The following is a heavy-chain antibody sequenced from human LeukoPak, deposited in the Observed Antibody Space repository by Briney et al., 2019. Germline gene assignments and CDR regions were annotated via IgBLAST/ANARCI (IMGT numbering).Heavy chain of an antibody. J-gene: IGHJ3*02. D-gene: IGHD3-16*02. V-gene: IGHV3-21*01. CDR2: ISSSSSYI. CDR1: GFTFSSYS. CDR3: ARDPYYDYVWGSYRYTGAFDI. Sequence: GGSLRLSCAASGFTFSSYSMNWVRQAPGKGPEWVSSISSSSSYIYYADSVKGRFTISRDNAKNSLYLQMNSLRAEDTAVYYCARDPYYDYVWGSYRYTGAFDIWGQGTMVTVSS.